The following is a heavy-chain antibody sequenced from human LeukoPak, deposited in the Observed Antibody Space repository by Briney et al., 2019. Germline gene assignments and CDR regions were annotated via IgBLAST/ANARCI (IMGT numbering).Heavy chain of an antibody. V-gene: IGHV4-59*08. CDR3: ARSIAAAGTSYYGMDV. CDR2: IYYSGST. D-gene: IGHD6-13*01. J-gene: IGHJ6*02. Sequence: SETLSLTCTVSGGSISSYYWSWIRQPPGKGREWIGYIYYSGSTNYNPSLKSRVTISVDTSKNQFSLKLSSVTAADTAVYYCARSIAAAGTSYYGMDVWGQGTTVTVSS. CDR1: GGSISSYY.